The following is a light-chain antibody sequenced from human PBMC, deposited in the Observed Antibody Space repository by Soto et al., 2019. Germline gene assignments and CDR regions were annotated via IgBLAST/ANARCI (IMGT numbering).Light chain of an antibody. CDR1: QTINKY. Sequence: DIQMTQSPSSLSASVGDRVTITCRASQTINKYLNWYHQKPGQAPKLLMYATSNLQSGVPSRFSGSGSGTDFTLNISSLQPEDFGTYYCQQSYSTPHTFGQGTKLEI. J-gene: IGKJ2*01. V-gene: IGKV1-39*01. CDR3: QQSYSTPHT. CDR2: ATS.